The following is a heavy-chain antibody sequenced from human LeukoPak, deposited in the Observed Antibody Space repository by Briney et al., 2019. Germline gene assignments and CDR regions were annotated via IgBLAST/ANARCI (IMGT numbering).Heavy chain of an antibody. V-gene: IGHV3-30*18. CDR1: GFTFSSYG. CDR3: AKDPDSGSNEGC. CDR2: ISYDGSTK. D-gene: IGHD1-26*01. Sequence: PGGSLRLSCAASGFTFSSYGMHWVRQAPGKGLEWVAVISYDGSTKYYVDSVKGRFTISRDNSKNTLYLQMNSLRAEDTAVYYCAKDPDSGSNEGCWGQGTLVTVSS. J-gene: IGHJ4*02.